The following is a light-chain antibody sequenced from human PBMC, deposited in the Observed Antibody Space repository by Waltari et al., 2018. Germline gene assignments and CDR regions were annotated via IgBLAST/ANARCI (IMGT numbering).Light chain of an antibody. CDR2: EAS. CDR3: CSYTNTHVV. Sequence: QSALTQPASVSGPPGQSITISCTGISSDVGSYNLVSWYQQHPGKAPKLIIYEASKPPSWGSSRFSGSKSGNTSSLTISGLQAEDEGDYYCCSYTNTHVVFGGGTKLTVL. CDR1: SSDVGSYNL. V-gene: IGLV2-14*02. J-gene: IGLJ2*01.